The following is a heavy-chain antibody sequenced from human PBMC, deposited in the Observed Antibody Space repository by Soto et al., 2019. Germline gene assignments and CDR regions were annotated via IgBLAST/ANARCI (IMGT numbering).Heavy chain of an antibody. CDR2: IKSKTDGGTT. V-gene: IGHV3-15*01. D-gene: IGHD3-10*01. CDR1: GFTFSNAW. Sequence: EVQLVESGGGLVKPGGSLRLSCAASGFTFSNAWMSWVRQAPGKGLEWVGRIKSKTDGGTTDYAAPVKGRFTISRDDSKNTLYLQMNSLKTEDTAVYYCTTEGTMVRGVYYYYYYGMDVWGQGTTVTVSS. J-gene: IGHJ6*02. CDR3: TTEGTMVRGVYYYYYYGMDV.